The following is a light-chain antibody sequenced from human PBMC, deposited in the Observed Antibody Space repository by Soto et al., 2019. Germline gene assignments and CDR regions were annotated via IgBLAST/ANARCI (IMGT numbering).Light chain of an antibody. CDR2: DAS. V-gene: IGKV1-33*01. CDR3: QQCDQLPLT. J-gene: IGKJ4*01. Sequence: DIQMTQSPSALSASVGDRVTITCQASQDISNCLNWYQQKPGKAPKLLIYDASKSETGVPSRFSGSGSATDFTLSISSLQAEDIARYYCQQCDQLPLTFGGGTKV. CDR1: QDISNC.